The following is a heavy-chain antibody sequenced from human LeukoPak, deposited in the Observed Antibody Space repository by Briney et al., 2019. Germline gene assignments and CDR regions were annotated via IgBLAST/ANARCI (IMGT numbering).Heavy chain of an antibody. CDR1: GDSVSSNSAA. CDR3: ARGGSSWEYYYYGMGV. CDR2: TCYRSKWYN. Sequence: SQTLSLTCAICGDSVSSNSAAWNWIRQSPSRGLEWLGRTCYRSKWYNDYAVSVKSRITINPDTSKNQFSLQLNSVTPEDTAVYYCARGGSSWEYYYYGMGVWGQGTTVTVSS. D-gene: IGHD6-13*01. V-gene: IGHV6-1*01. J-gene: IGHJ6*02.